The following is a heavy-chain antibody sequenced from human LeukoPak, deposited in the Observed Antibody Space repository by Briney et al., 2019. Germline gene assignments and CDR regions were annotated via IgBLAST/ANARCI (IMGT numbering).Heavy chain of an antibody. CDR1: TYTFTRYG. Sequence: ASVKVSCKASTYTFTRYGISWVRQAPGQGLEWMGWINPNSGDTNYAQKFQGRVTMTRGTSISTAYMELSRLRSDDTAVYYCARVRYRLAETYIDYWGQGTLVTVSS. V-gene: IGHV1-2*02. J-gene: IGHJ4*02. CDR2: INPNSGDT. CDR3: ARVRYRLAETYIDY. D-gene: IGHD3-16*01.